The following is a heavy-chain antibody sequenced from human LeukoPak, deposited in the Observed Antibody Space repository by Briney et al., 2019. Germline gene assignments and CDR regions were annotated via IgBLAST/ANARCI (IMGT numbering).Heavy chain of an antibody. V-gene: IGHV1-2*04. D-gene: IGHD3-9*01. CDR2: MNPNSGGT. CDR3: ARDLLGILTGYPTYYFDY. J-gene: IGHJ4*02. Sequence: GASVKVSCKASGYTFTSYDINWVRQATGQGLEWMGWMNPNSGGTNYAQKFQGWVTMTRDTSISTAYMELSRLRSDDTAVYYCARDLLGILTGYPTYYFDYWGQGTLVTVSS. CDR1: GYTFTSYD.